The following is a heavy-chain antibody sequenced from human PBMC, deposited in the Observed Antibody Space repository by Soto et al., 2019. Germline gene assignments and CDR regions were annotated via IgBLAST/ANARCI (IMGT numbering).Heavy chain of an antibody. CDR3: ARDRQATMAFDI. D-gene: IGHD5-12*01. CDR2: IIPIFGTA. J-gene: IGHJ3*02. Sequence: GXSVKVSCKASVGTFGSYAISWVRQAPGQGLEWMGGIIPIFGTANYAQKFQGRVTITADESTSTAYMELSSLRSEGTAVYYCARDRQATMAFDIWGQGTMVTVSS. V-gene: IGHV1-69*13. CDR1: VGTFGSYA.